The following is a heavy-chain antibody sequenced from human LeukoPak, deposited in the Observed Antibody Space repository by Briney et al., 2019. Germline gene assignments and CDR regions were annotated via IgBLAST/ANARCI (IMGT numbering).Heavy chain of an antibody. CDR1: GGTFSSYA. J-gene: IGHJ6*02. D-gene: IGHD1-14*01. CDR2: IIPILDIV. Sequence: ASVTVSCKAFGGTFSSYAISWVRQAPGQGLEWMGRIIPILDIVDYAPKFQGRVTISADKSTSTAYMELNSLKSEDTAVYYCARAPAGMDVWGQGTTVTVSS. V-gene: IGHV1-69*04. CDR3: ARAPAGMDV.